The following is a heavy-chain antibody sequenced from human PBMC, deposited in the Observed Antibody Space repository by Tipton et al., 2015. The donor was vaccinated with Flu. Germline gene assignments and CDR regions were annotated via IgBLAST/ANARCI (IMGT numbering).Heavy chain of an antibody. D-gene: IGHD4-11*01. CDR3: ARRHFSNYVSEPKNWFDL. CDR2: MYYDGST. J-gene: IGHJ5*02. V-gene: IGHV4-39*01. CDR1: GGSISSSTDY. Sequence: TLSLTCTVSGGSISSSTDYWAWIRQPPEKGLGWIGTMYYDGSTYYNPSLRSRVTISLDTSKNQFSLRLSSVTAADTAVYFCARRHFSNYVSEPKNWFDLWGQGTQVTVSS.